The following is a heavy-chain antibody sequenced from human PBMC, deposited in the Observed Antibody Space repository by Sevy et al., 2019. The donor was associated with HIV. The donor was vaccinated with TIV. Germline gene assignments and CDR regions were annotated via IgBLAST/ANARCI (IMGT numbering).Heavy chain of an antibody. J-gene: IGHJ6*02. CDR2: ISAYNGNT. D-gene: IGHD3-9*01. CDR1: GYTFTSYG. Sequence: ASVKVSCKASGYTFTSYGISWVRQAPGQGLEWMGWISAYNGNTNYAQKLQGRVTMTTDTSTSTAYMELRSLESDDTAVYYCARGIDALRYFDWSYYYGMDVWGQGTTVTVSS. V-gene: IGHV1-18*01. CDR3: ARGIDALRYFDWSYYYGMDV.